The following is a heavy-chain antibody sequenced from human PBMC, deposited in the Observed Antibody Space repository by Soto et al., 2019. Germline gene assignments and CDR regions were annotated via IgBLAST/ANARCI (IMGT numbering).Heavy chain of an antibody. CDR2: IYPGDSDT. CDR3: ARLGQLNGDYADYYYYYMDV. Sequence: PGESLKISCKGSGYSFTSYWIGWVRQMPGKGLEWMGIIYPGDSDTRYSPSFQGQVTISADKSISTAYLQWSSLKASDTAMYYCARLGQLNGDYADYYYYYMDVWGKGTTVTVSS. J-gene: IGHJ6*03. D-gene: IGHD4-17*01. CDR1: GYSFTSYW. V-gene: IGHV5-51*01.